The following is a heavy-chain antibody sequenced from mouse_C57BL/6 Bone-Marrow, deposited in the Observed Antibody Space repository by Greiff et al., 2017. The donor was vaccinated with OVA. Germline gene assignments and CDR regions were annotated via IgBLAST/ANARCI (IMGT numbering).Heavy chain of an antibody. CDR1: GFNIKDDY. D-gene: IGHD2-5*01. CDR3: APYYSKCWYCDV. J-gene: IGHJ1*01. V-gene: IGHV14-4*01. Sequence: VQLQQSGAELVRPGASVKLSCTASGFNIKDDYMHWVKQRPEQGLEWIGWIDPENGDTEYASKFQGKATITADKSSNTAYVPLRSLTSEDTAVYYCAPYYSKCWYCDVWGPGTPVTVSA. CDR2: IDPENGDT.